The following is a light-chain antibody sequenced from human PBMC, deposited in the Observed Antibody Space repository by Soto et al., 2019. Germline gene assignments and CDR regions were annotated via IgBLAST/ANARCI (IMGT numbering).Light chain of an antibody. J-gene: IGKJ3*01. V-gene: IGKV3-20*01. Sequence: EIVLTQSPGTLSLSPAERATLSCRASQSVSDMYLAWYQQKPGQAPRLLIYASNRATGIPDRFSGSGSGTDFTLTISRLEPEDFAVYYCQHYGTSALFGPGTKVDIK. CDR2: AS. CDR3: QHYGTSAL. CDR1: QSVSDMY.